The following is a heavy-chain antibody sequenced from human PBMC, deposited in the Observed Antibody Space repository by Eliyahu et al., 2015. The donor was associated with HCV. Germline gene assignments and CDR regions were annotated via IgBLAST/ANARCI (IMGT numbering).Heavy chain of an antibody. J-gene: IGHJ6*02. Sequence: QVQLVQSGAEVKKPGSSVKVSCKASGGTFSSYAISWVRQAPGQGLEWMGGIIPIFGTANYAQKFQGRVTITADKSTSTAYMELSSLRSEDTAVYYCARARRPMRVLMVYAIRDYYYGMDVWGQGTTVTVSS. V-gene: IGHV1-69*06. D-gene: IGHD2-8*01. CDR1: GGTFSSYA. CDR3: ARARRPMRVLMVYAIRDYYYGMDV. CDR2: IIPIFGTA.